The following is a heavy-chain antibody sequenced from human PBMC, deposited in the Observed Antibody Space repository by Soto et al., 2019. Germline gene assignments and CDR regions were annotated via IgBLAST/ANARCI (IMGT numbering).Heavy chain of an antibody. J-gene: IGHJ6*01. Sequence: QVQLVQSGAEVKKPGASVKVSCKASGYTFTSYYMHWVRQAPGQGLEWMGIINPSGGSTSYAQKFQGRVTMTRDTSTSTVYMELSSLRSEDTAVYYCAREEDIVVVPAAIGGSYYYYYYGMDVW. D-gene: IGHD2-2*01. CDR2: INPSGGST. CDR3: AREEDIVVVPAAIGGSYYYYYYGMDV. CDR1: GYTFTSYY. V-gene: IGHV1-46*01.